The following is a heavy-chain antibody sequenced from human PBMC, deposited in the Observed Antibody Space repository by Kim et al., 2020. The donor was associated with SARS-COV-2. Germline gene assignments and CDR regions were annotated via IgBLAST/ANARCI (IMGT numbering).Heavy chain of an antibody. Sequence: SETLSLTCAVYGGSFSGYYWSWIRQPPGKGLEWIGEINHSGSTNYNPSLKSRVTISVDTSKNQFSLKLSSVTAADTAVYYCARIGAMALFDYWGQGTLVTVSS. CDR3: ARIGAMALFDY. J-gene: IGHJ4*02. CDR1: GGSFSGYY. D-gene: IGHD5-18*01. V-gene: IGHV4-34*01. CDR2: INHSGST.